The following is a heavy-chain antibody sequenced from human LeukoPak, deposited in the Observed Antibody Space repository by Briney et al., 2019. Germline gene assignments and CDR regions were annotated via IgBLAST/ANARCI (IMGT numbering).Heavy chain of an antibody. J-gene: IGHJ4*02. CDR1: VFTFSSFA. CDR2: ISSSGGDA. Sequence: GGSLRLSCGASVFTFSSFAMNWVRQAPGKGLEWVSAISSSGGDAYYADSVKGRFTISRDNSKNTLYLQVNSLRAEDTAIYYCAKGGGWLYYFDYWGQGTLVTVSS. V-gene: IGHV3-23*01. D-gene: IGHD6-19*01. CDR3: AKGGGWLYYFDY.